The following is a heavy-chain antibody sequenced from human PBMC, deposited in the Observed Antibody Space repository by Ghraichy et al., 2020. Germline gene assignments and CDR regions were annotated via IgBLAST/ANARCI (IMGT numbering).Heavy chain of an antibody. Sequence: GGSLRLSCAASGFTFSSYWMSWVRQAPGKGLEWVANIKQDGSEKYYVDSVKGRFTISRDNAKNSLYLQMNSLRAEDTAVYYCARYSTGGIVGATMCFDYWGQGTLVTVSS. CDR3: ARYSTGGIVGATMCFDY. J-gene: IGHJ4*02. CDR1: GFTFSSYW. D-gene: IGHD1-26*01. CDR2: IKQDGSEK. V-gene: IGHV3-7*01.